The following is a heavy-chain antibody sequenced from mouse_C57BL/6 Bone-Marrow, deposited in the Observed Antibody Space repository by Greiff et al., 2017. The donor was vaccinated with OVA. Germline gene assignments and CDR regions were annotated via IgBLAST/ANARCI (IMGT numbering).Heavy chain of an antibody. J-gene: IGHJ4*01. D-gene: IGHD1-1*01. CDR3: ARTPYYYGSYAMDY. Sequence: EVKVVESGGGLVQPGGSLKLSCAASGFTFSDYGMAWVRQAPRKGPEWVAFISNLAYSIYYADTVTGRFTISRENAKNTLYLEMSSLRSEDTAMYYCARTPYYYGSYAMDYWGQGTSVTVSS. CDR2: ISNLAYSI. CDR1: GFTFSDYG. V-gene: IGHV5-15*01.